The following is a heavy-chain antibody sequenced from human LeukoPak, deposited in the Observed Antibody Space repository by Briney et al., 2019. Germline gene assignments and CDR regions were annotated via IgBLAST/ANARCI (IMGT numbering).Heavy chain of an antibody. D-gene: IGHD3-22*01. Sequence: GGSLRLSCAASGFTSSSYWMSWVRQAPGKGLEWVANIKQDGSEKYYVDSVKGRFTISRDNAKNSLYLQMNSLRAEDTAVYYCARKVGDSSGYYYADNWFDPWGQGTLVTVSS. J-gene: IGHJ5*02. CDR1: GFTSSSYW. CDR3: ARKVGDSSGYYYADNWFDP. V-gene: IGHV3-7*01. CDR2: IKQDGSEK.